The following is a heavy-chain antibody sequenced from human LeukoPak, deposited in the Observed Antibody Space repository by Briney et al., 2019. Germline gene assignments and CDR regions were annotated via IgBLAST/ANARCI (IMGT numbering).Heavy chain of an antibody. CDR3: ARDDRVRDAFDI. D-gene: IGHD1-14*01. CDR2: IYHSGST. CDR1: GGSISSSNW. Sequence: SETLSLTCAVSGGSISSSNWWSWVRQPPEKGLEWIGEIYHSGSTNYNPSLKSRVTISVDKSKNQFSLKLSSVTAADTAVYYCARDDRVRDAFDIWGQGTMVTVSS. V-gene: IGHV4-4*02. J-gene: IGHJ3*02.